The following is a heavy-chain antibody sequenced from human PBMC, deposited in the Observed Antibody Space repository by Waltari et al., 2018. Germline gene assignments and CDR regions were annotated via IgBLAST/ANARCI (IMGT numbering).Heavy chain of an antibody. J-gene: IGHJ1*01. CDR3: ARGYLRGWEQIGH. Sequence: EVQLLESGRGLAQPGGSVRLPCAASAFTLSDHRMTWVRQSQGKGLEWVSSLTGGGKIYYADSVKGRFTISRDHSENTLYLQMNSLRPEDTAIYFCARGYLRGWEQIGHWGQGALVTVSS. CDR2: LTGGGKI. CDR1: AFTLSDHR. V-gene: IGHV3-23*01. D-gene: IGHD6-19*01.